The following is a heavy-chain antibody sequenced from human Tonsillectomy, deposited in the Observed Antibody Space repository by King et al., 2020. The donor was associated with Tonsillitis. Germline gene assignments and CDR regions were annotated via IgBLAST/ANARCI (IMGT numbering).Heavy chain of an antibody. V-gene: IGHV3-21*01. CDR1: GFTFSIYS. D-gene: IGHD3-22*01. J-gene: IGHJ4*02. CDR3: ERVRYDSRGYYYVDY. Sequence: VQLVESGGGLVKPGGSLRLSCAASGFTFSIYSMNWVRQAPGKGLEWVSSIRSSSSYIYYADSVKGRFTISRDNAKNSLYLQMNSLRAEDTAVYYCERVRYDSRGYYYVDYWGQGTLVTVSS. CDR2: IRSSSSYI.